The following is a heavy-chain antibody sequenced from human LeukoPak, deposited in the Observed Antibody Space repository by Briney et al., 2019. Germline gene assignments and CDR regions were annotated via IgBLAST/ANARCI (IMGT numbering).Heavy chain of an antibody. D-gene: IGHD1-26*01. Sequence: ASVKVSCKTSGYTFADYFIHWVRQAPGQGLEWMGRINANSGGTYYEQKFQGRVTMTRDTSISTAYVEVNWLISDDTAIYYCARDVSSTSYWEFDYWGQGTLVTVSS. V-gene: IGHV1-2*06. J-gene: IGHJ4*02. CDR2: INANSGGT. CDR3: ARDVSSTSYWEFDY. CDR1: GYTFADYF.